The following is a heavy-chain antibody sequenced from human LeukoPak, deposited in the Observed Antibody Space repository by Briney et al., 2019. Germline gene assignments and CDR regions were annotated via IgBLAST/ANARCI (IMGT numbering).Heavy chain of an antibody. CDR3: ARGTRDYYGMDV. V-gene: IGHV4-59*12. CDR1: GGSISSNY. D-gene: IGHD3-10*01. J-gene: IGHJ6*02. Sequence: PSETLSLTCTVSGGSISSNYWSWIRQPPGRGLEWIGYIYYIGSTNYNPSLKSRVTISVDTSKNQFSLDLSSVTAADTAVYYCARGTRDYYGMDVWGQGTTATVSS. CDR2: IYYIGST.